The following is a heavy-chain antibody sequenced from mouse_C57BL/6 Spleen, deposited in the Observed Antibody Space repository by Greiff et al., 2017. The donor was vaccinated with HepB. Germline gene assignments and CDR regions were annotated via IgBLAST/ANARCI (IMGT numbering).Heavy chain of an antibody. V-gene: IGHV1-81*01. Sequence: QVQLQQSGAELARPGASVKLSCKASGYTFTSYGISWVKQRTGQGLEWIGEIYPRSGNTYYNEKFKGKATLTADKSSSTAYLELRSLTSEDSAVYFCASHGNSYYFDYWGQGTTLTVSS. CDR2: IYPRSGNT. CDR1: GYTFTSYG. CDR3: ASHGNSYYFDY. D-gene: IGHD2-1*01. J-gene: IGHJ2*01.